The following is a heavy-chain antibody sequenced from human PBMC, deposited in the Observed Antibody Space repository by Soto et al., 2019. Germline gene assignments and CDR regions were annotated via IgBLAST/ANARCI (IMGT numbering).Heavy chain of an antibody. CDR3: AITMVRGVMGYFDY. V-gene: IGHV1-2*02. CDR2: INPNSGGT. D-gene: IGHD3-10*01. Sequence: ASAKVCGKASGYTFTGYYMHWVRQAPGQGLEWMGWINPNSGGTNYAQKFQGRVTMTRDTSISTAYMELSRLRSDDTAVYYCAITMVRGVMGYFDYWGQGTPVTVSS. CDR1: GYTFTGYY. J-gene: IGHJ4*02.